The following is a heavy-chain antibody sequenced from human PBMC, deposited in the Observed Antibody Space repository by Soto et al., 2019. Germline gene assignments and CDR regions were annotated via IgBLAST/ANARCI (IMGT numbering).Heavy chain of an antibody. D-gene: IGHD2-21*02. CDR1: GGSIRSSHTSTY. Sequence: SETLSLTCSVSGGSIRSSHTSTYWTWIRQPPGKGLEWIAYIYHNGNTAYNPSLKSRITISVDSSKNQFSLTVNSVTAGDTAVYDGARLNWHCGRDCDIDAWGPGSLVTVSS. V-gene: IGHV4-61*01. CDR3: ARLNWHCGRDCDIDA. J-gene: IGHJ4*02. CDR2: IYHNGNT.